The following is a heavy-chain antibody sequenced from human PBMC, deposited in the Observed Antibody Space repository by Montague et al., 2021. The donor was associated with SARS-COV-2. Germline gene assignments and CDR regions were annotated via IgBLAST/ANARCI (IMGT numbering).Heavy chain of an antibody. CDR2: ISQGGNT. CDR3: ARLGDGIVPSPILGLGPYYSCYYMDV. Sequence: SETLSLTCAVSGGSFSPYYWSWICQPPGKGLEWIGEISQGGNTKYNPSLQSRVSISLDTSRNQFSLKVSSVTAADTAIYYCARLGDGIVPSPILGLGPYYSCYYMDVWGKGTTVTVSS. CDR1: GGSFSPYY. J-gene: IGHJ6*03. V-gene: IGHV4-34*01. D-gene: IGHD2-2*02.